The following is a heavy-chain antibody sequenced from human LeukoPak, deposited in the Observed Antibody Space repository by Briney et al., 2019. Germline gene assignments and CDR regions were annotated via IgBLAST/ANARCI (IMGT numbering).Heavy chain of an antibody. Sequence: PGRSLRLSCAASGFTFSSYGMHWVRQAPGKGLEWVAVIWYDGSNKYYADSVKGRFTISRDNSKNTLYLQMNSLRAEDTAVYYCVRDRIEGATPRYYFDYWGQGTLVTVSS. V-gene: IGHV3-33*01. J-gene: IGHJ4*02. CDR1: GFTFSSYG. D-gene: IGHD1-26*01. CDR3: VRDRIEGATPRYYFDY. CDR2: IWYDGSNK.